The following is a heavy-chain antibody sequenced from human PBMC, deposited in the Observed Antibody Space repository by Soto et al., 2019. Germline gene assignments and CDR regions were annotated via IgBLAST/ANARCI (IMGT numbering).Heavy chain of an antibody. CDR1: GLSPSTRGMC. J-gene: IGHJ6*02. Sequence: PTQTLTLTCLFYGLSPSTRGMCVSWIRQPPGKAREGRTLSDWDDNKNYSTALKTKLTISKTTSKNPVIVTMTNMSPIDTATYVYARARSSTSPVCGFRAIDIWGQGTTVTVSS. CDR2: SDWDDNK. D-gene: IGHD6-25*01. CDR3: ARARSSTSPVCGFRAIDI. V-gene: IGHV2-70*01.